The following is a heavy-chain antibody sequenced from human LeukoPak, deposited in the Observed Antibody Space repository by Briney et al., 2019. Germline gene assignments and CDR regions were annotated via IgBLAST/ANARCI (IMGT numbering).Heavy chain of an antibody. CDR1: GYTFTSYG. CDR2: ISAYNGNT. D-gene: IGHD5-12*01. V-gene: IGHV1-18*01. J-gene: IGHJ5*02. Sequence: RVASVKVSCKASGYTFTSYGISWVRQAPGQGLEWMGWISAYNGNTNYAQKLQGRVTMTTDTSTSTAYMELRSLRSDDTAVYYCASHSGYDYWFDPWGQETLVTVSS. CDR3: ASHSGYDYWFDP.